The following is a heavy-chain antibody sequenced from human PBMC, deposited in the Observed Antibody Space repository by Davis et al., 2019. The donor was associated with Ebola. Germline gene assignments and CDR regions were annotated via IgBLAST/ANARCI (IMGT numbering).Heavy chain of an antibody. CDR2: IYESGSS. D-gene: IGHD3-9*01. CDR1: TGSITSSNW. Sequence: MPSETLSLTCTITTGSITSSNWWTWVRQPPGKGLEWIGEIYESGSSIYNPSLESRVTISVDTSKNQFSLKLSSVTAADTAVYYCARADYDILTGYATDWGQGTLVTVSS. J-gene: IGHJ4*02. CDR3: ARADYDILTGYATD. V-gene: IGHV4-4*02.